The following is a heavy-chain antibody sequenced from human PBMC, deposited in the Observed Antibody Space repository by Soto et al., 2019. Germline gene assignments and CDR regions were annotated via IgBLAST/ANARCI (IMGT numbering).Heavy chain of an antibody. V-gene: IGHV1-69*12. CDR1: GGTFSSYA. Sequence: QVQLVQSGAEVKKSGSSVRVSCKASGGTFSSYAISWVRQAPGQGLEWMGGIIPIFGTANYAQKFQGRVTITADESTSTAYMELSSLRSEDTAVYYCARVIQLWFEDYYGMDVWGQGTTVTVSS. CDR2: IIPIFGTA. CDR3: ARVIQLWFEDYYGMDV. J-gene: IGHJ6*02. D-gene: IGHD5-18*01.